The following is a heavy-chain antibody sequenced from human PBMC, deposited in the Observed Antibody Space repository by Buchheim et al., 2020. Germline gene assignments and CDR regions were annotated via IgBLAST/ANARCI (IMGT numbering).Heavy chain of an antibody. Sequence: EVQLLESGGGLVQPGGSLRLSCAASGFTFSSYAMSWVRQAPGKGLEWVSSITSRADNTYYADSVKGRFTISRDNPKNTMFLQMNSLRGEDTAIYYCVKGRPCSTCSLMDVWGKGTT. D-gene: IGHD2-2*01. V-gene: IGHV3-23*01. CDR1: GFTFSSYA. CDR3: VKGRPCSTCSLMDV. CDR2: ITSRADNT. J-gene: IGHJ6*03.